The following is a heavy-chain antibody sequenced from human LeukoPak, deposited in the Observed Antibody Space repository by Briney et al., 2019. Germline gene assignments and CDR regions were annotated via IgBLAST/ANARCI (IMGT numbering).Heavy chain of an antibody. CDR3: ARSEGTTWGLVNFDY. CDR2: ISTTSGSYI. J-gene: IGHJ4*02. Sequence: PGGSLRLSCAASGFTFGSYSMNWVRQVPGKGLEWVPFISTTSGSYIYYADSVKGRFTISRDNAKNSLYLQMNSLRAEDTAVYYCARSEGTTWGLVNFDYWGQGTLVTVSS. CDR1: GFTFGSYS. V-gene: IGHV3-21*01. D-gene: IGHD3-16*01.